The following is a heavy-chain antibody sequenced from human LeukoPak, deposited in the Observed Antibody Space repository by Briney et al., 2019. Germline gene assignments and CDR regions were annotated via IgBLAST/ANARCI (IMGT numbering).Heavy chain of an antibody. J-gene: IGHJ4*02. Sequence: SETLSLTCTVSGDSISTSNSYWGWIRQPPGKGLEWIGSIYYSGNTYYNASLKSRVTISVDTSKNQFSLKLSSVTAADTAVYYCASGIAARPVYWGQGTLVTVSS. CDR3: ASGIAARPVY. V-gene: IGHV4-39*01. CDR2: IYYSGNT. D-gene: IGHD6-6*01. CDR1: GDSISTSNSY.